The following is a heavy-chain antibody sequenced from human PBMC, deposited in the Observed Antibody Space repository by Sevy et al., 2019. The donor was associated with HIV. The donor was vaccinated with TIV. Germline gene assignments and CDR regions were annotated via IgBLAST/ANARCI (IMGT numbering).Heavy chain of an antibody. CDR1: GFSFDSYG. D-gene: IGHD3-22*01. Sequence: GGSLRLSCAVSGFSFDSYGMTWVRQAPGKGLEWVSGISGSGTRTYYADSVKGRFSISRDNSKNSLYLQMNSLRSEDTAIYYCAKGGGGHYDPDEIGYYFYYYNMDVWGKGTTVIVSS. CDR2: ISGSGTRT. J-gene: IGHJ6*03. V-gene: IGHV3-23*01. CDR3: AKGGGGHYDPDEIGYYFYYYNMDV.